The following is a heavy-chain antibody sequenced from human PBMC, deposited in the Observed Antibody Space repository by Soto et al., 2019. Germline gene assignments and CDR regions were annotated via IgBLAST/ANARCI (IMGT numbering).Heavy chain of an antibody. J-gene: IGHJ4*02. Sequence: GESLKISCKGSGYSFTSYWIGWVRQMPGKGLEWMGIIYPGDSDTRYSPSFQGQVTISADKSISTAYLQWSSLKASDTAMYYCARSRGAVTTSPYFDYWGQGTLVTVSS. CDR1: GYSFTSYW. D-gene: IGHD4-4*01. CDR3: ARSRGAVTTSPYFDY. CDR2: IYPGDSDT. V-gene: IGHV5-51*01.